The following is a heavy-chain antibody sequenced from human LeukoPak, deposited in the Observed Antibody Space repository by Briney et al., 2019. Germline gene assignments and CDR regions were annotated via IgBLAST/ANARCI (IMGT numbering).Heavy chain of an antibody. Sequence: GGSLRLSCAASGFTFSSYEMNWVRQAPGKGLEWVANIKQDGSEKYYVDSVKGRFTISRDNAKNSLYLQMNSLRAEDTAVYYCARASLRYFDWSEGGNWFDPWGQGTLVTVSS. J-gene: IGHJ5*02. V-gene: IGHV3-7*01. CDR2: IKQDGSEK. CDR1: GFTFSSYE. D-gene: IGHD3-9*01. CDR3: ARASLRYFDWSEGGNWFDP.